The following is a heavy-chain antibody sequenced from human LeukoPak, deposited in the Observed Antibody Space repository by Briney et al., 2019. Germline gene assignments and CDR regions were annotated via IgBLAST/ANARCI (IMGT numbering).Heavy chain of an antibody. CDR3: ARAGTGYQFGY. CDR1: GGSISSYY. D-gene: IGHD6-13*01. Sequence: SETLSLTCTVSGGSISSYYWSWIRQPPGKGLEWIGYIYYSGSTNYNPSLKSRVTISVDTSKNQSSLKLSSVTAADTAVYYCARAGTGYQFGYWGQGTLVTVSS. CDR2: IYYSGST. V-gene: IGHV4-59*01. J-gene: IGHJ4*02.